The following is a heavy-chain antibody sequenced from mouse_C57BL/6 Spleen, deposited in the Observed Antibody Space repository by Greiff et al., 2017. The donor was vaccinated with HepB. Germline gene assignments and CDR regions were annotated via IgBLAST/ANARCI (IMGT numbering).Heavy chain of an antibody. J-gene: IGHJ1*03. CDR1: GFTFSDYG. Sequence: EVQLVESGGGLVKPGGSLKLSCAASGFTFSDYGMHWVRQAPEKGLEWVAYISSGSSTIYYADTVKGRFTISRDNAKNTLFLQRTSLRSEDTAMFYCARSYYSNYDWYFDFWGTGTTVTVSS. CDR2: ISSGSSTI. D-gene: IGHD2-5*01. CDR3: ARSYYSNYDWYFDF. V-gene: IGHV5-17*01.